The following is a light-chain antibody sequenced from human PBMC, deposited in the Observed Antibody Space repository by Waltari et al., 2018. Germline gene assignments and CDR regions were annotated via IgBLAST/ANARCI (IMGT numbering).Light chain of an antibody. CDR3: QQFNSYPLT. CDR1: VTVSSA. CDR2: DVF. Sequence: AIQLTQSPSSLSASVGARVTISCRASVTVSSALAWYQQKPGKAPKLLIYDVFNLQSGVPARFSGSGSGIDFTLTISDLQPEDFATYYCQQFNSYPLTFGVGTKVEI. V-gene: IGKV1-13*02. J-gene: IGKJ4*01.